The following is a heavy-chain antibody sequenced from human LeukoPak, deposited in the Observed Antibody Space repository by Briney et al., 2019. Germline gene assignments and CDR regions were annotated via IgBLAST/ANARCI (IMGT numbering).Heavy chain of an antibody. Sequence: PGTSLRPSCAASGFTFRTYGMHWVRQAPGKGLEWVAVVYADGNRYYADSVKGRFTISRDNSKNTLDVQMDSLRAEDSAVYLCATGSGYFYGHWGQGTLVTVSS. CDR1: GFTFRTYG. D-gene: IGHD3-22*01. V-gene: IGHV3-33*01. CDR2: VYADGNR. J-gene: IGHJ4*02. CDR3: ATGSGYFYGH.